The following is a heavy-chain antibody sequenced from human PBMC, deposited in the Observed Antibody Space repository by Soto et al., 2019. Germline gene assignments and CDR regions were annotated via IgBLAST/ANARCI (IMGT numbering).Heavy chain of an antibody. CDR2: INPSGGST. J-gene: IGHJ6*02. D-gene: IGHD2-15*01. CDR1: GYTFTSYY. V-gene: IGHV1-46*01. CDR3: ARETADYCSGGSCYSKNYYYYGMDV. Sequence: ASVEVSCKASGYTFTSYYMHWVRQAPGQGLEWMGIINPSGGSTSYAQKFQGRVTMTRDTSTSTVYMELSSLRSEDTAVYYCARETADYCSGGSCYSKNYYYYGMDVWGQGTTVTVSS.